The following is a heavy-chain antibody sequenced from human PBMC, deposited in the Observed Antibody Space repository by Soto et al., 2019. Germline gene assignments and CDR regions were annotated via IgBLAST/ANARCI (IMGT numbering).Heavy chain of an antibody. D-gene: IGHD5-18*01. V-gene: IGHV3-30-3*01. CDR3: ATDTAMGTGY. CDR1: GFTFSSYA. CDR2: ISGDGGNT. Sequence: PGGSLRLSCAASGFTFSSYAMHWVRQAQGKGLEWVSVISGDGGNTYYADSVKGRFTISRDNSKNTLYLQMNSLRAEDTAVYYCATDTAMGTGYWGQGTLVTVSS. J-gene: IGHJ4*02.